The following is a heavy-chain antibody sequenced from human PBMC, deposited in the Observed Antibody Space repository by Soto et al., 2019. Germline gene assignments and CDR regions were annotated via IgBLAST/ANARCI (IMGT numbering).Heavy chain of an antibody. J-gene: IGHJ4*02. CDR1: GYTFTSYG. D-gene: IGHD3-22*01. CDR3: ARDTYYDSSGPYGFDY. V-gene: IGHV1-18*04. Sequence: GASVKVSCKASGYTFTSYGISWVRQAPGQGLEWMGWISAYNGNTNYAQKLQGRVTMTTDTSTSTAYMELRSLRSDDTAVYYCARDTYYDSSGPYGFDYWGQGTLVTVS. CDR2: ISAYNGNT.